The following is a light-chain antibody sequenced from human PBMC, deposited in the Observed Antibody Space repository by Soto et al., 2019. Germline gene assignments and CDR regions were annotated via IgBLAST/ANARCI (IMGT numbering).Light chain of an antibody. J-gene: IGKJ4*01. CDR2: AAS. V-gene: IGKV1-39*01. Sequence: DLQMTQSPSALSASVGDRVTITCRASQSITNYLNWYQHKPGQAPNLLIYAASTLQAGVPSRFRDSGSGTDFTLTISSLQPEDFATYFCQQSNSSPPTFGGGTKVEIK. CDR3: QQSNSSPPT. CDR1: QSITNY.